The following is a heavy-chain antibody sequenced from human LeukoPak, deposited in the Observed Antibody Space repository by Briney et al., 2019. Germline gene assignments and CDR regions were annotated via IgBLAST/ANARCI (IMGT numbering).Heavy chain of an antibody. D-gene: IGHD6-19*01. CDR3: ARVFGGAVADY. V-gene: IGHV3-48*03. CDR1: GFTFSGYE. CDR2: ISSSGSKI. Sequence: GGSLRLSCAASGFTFSGYEMNWVRQAPGKGLEWVSYISSSGSKIYYADSVKGRFTISRDNAKNSLDLQMNSLRSEDTAVYYCARVFGGAVADYWGQGTLVTVSS. J-gene: IGHJ4*02.